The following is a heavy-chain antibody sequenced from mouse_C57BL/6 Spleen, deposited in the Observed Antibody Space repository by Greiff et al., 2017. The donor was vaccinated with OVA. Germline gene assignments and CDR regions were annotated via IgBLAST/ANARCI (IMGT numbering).Heavy chain of an antibody. Sequence: VKLMESGGGLVKPGGSLKLSCAASGFTFSDYGMHWVRQAPEKGLEWVAYISSGSSTIYYADTVKGRFTISRDNAKNTLFLQMTSLRSEDTAMYYCATGYYGSSYFDYWGQGTTLTVSS. J-gene: IGHJ2*01. CDR1: GFTFSDYG. CDR3: ATGYYGSSYFDY. D-gene: IGHD1-1*01. CDR2: ISSGSSTI. V-gene: IGHV5-17*01.